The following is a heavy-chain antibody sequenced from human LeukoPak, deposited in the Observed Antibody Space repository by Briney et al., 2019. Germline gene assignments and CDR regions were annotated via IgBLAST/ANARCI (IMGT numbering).Heavy chain of an antibody. CDR3: VRVKGSYFDY. CDR2: ISSSGSAI. V-gene: IGHV3-48*01. J-gene: IGHJ4*02. D-gene: IGHD2-15*01. CDR1: GSPLSSYS. Sequence: GGSLRLSCAASGSPLSSYSINWVRQAPGKGLEWVSYISSSGSAISYVDSVKGRFTVSRDNAKNSLFLQMNSPRAEDTAVYYCVRVKGSYFDYWGQGALVTVSS.